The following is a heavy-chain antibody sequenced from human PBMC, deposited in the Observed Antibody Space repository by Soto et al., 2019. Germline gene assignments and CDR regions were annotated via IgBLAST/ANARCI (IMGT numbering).Heavy chain of an antibody. CDR3: ARGSRPMLGELQTND. D-gene: IGHD3-10*02. J-gene: IGHJ4*02. CDR1: GFTFSSSW. CDR2: VSGDGSST. Sequence: PGGSLRLSCAASGFTFSSSWMHWVRQAPGKGQVWVSRVSGDGSSTNYADSVKGRFTISRDNAKNTLYLQMNNLRAEDAAVYYCARGSRPMLGELQTNDWGQGPLFTVSS. V-gene: IGHV3-74*01.